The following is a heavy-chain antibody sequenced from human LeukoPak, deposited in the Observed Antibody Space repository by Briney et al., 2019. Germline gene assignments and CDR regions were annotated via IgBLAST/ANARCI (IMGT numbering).Heavy chain of an antibody. CDR1: GYTLTDLS. CDR3: ARDRSNIVVVPAPHAFDI. D-gene: IGHD2-2*01. J-gene: IGHJ3*02. V-gene: IGHV1-24*01. Sequence: ASVKVSCKVSGYTLTDLSMHWVRQAPGKGLEWVGGVDPEDGETIYAQKFQGRVTMTEDTSTDTAYMELSSLRSEDTAVYYCARDRSNIVVVPAPHAFDIWGQGTMVTVTS. CDR2: VDPEDGET.